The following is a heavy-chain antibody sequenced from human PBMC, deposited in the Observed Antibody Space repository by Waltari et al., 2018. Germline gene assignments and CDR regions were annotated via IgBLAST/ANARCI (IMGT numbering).Heavy chain of an antibody. V-gene: IGHV4-4*07. J-gene: IGHJ1*01. CDR1: GGSINSSY. CDR2: IYVSGSA. CDR3: VRDDNRQAFNI. Sequence: QVQLQESGPGLVKPSETLSLTCSVSGGSINSSYWNWIRQPAGRGLEWIGRIYVSGSANYNPSLTSRLTMSVDTSKSQFSLRLKSVTAADTAVYYCVRDDNRQAFNIWGQGIIVPVSS. D-gene: IGHD3-9*01.